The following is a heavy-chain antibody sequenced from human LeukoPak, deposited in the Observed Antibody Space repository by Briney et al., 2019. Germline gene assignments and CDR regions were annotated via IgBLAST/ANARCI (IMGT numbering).Heavy chain of an antibody. Sequence: GGSLRLSCAASGFSFDDYAMHWVRQAPGKGLEWVSGISFNSGNIGYADSVKGRFTISRDNAKNYLYLQMSSLSTEDTALYYCGKDIFASDYYDSGGYTLDYWGQGTLVTVSS. CDR2: ISFNSGNI. D-gene: IGHD3-22*01. CDR3: GKDIFASDYYDSGGYTLDY. V-gene: IGHV3-9*01. J-gene: IGHJ4*02. CDR1: GFSFDDYA.